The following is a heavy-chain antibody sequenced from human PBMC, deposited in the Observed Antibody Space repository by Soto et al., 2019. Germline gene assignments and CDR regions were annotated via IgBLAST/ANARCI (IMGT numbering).Heavy chain of an antibody. J-gene: IGHJ6*03. D-gene: IGHD6-6*01. CDR3: ARIGIAARRAYYYYYMYV. CDR2: IYYSGHT. V-gene: IGHV4-59*08. CDR1: GGSISSYY. Sequence: QVHLQESGPGLVKPSETLSLTCTVSGGSISSYYWSWLRQPPGKGLSWIVYIYYSGHTNYNPSLNSRVTKSADTSNHQYSLKLRFVPAAHPEVYYWARIGIAARRAYYYYYMYVWGKGTTVTLSS.